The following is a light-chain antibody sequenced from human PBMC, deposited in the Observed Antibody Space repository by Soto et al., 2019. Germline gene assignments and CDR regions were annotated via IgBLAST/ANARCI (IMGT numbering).Light chain of an antibody. Sequence: QSVLTQPASVSGSPGQSITISCTRTSSDVGSYNLVSWYQHHPGKAPKLMIYEGSERPSGVSNRFSGAQSGNTASLTISGLQAEDEADYYCSSYVGAVVFGEGTKVTVL. CDR3: SSYVGAVV. CDR1: SSDVGSYNL. J-gene: IGLJ2*01. CDR2: EGS. V-gene: IGLV2-23*01.